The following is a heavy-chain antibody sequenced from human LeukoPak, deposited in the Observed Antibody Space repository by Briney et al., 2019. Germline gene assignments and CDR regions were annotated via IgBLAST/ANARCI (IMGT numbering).Heavy chain of an antibody. V-gene: IGHV1-2*02. CDR3: AREAGETGDAFDI. J-gene: IGHJ3*02. Sequence: ASVKVSCKASAYTFTGYYMHLVRQAPGQGLEWMGWINPNSGGTNYAQKFQGRVTMTRDTSISTAYMELSRLRSDDTAVYYCAREAGETGDAFDIWGQGTMVTVSS. CDR2: INPNSGGT. CDR1: AYTFTGYY.